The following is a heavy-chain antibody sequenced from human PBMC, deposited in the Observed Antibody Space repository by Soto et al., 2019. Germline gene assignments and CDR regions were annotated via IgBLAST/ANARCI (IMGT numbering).Heavy chain of an antibody. CDR1: GFTFSNYG. D-gene: IGHD1-26*01. V-gene: IGHV3-30*18. CDR2: ISFDGSSP. CDR3: AKDGEYIGSYLNWLDP. Sequence: GGSLRLSCAASGFTFSNYGMHWVRQAPGKGLEWVSVISFDGSSPSYADSVKGRFTISRDNSKNTLFLQMNSLRAEDTAVYYCAKDGEYIGSYLNWLDPWGQGTLVTVSS. J-gene: IGHJ5*02.